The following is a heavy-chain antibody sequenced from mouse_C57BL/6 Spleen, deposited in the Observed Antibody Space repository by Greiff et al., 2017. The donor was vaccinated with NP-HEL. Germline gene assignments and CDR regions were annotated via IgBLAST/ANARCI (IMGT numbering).Heavy chain of an antibody. V-gene: IGHV1-81*01. CDR3: ALGRNFDY. D-gene: IGHD4-1*01. CDR2: IYPRSGNT. J-gene: IGHJ2*01. Sequence: VKLQESGAELARPGASVKLSCKASGYTFTSYGISWVKQRTGQGLEWIGEIYPRSGNTYYNEKFKGKATLTADKSSSTAYMELRSLTSEDSAVYYCALGRNFDYWGQGTTLTVSS. CDR1: GYTFTSYG.